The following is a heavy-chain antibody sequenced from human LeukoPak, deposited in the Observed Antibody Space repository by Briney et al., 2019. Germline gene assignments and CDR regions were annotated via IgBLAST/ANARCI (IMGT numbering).Heavy chain of an antibody. CDR1: GFTFSSYG. J-gene: IGHJ4*02. V-gene: IGHV3-33*01. Sequence: GGSLRLSCAASGFTFSSYGMHWVRQAPGKGLEWVAVIWYDGSNKYYADPVKGRFTISRDNSKNTLYLQMNSLRAEDTAVYYCARDYCSGGSCYFFDYWGQGTLVTVSS. CDR3: ARDYCSGGSCYFFDY. CDR2: IWYDGSNK. D-gene: IGHD2-15*01.